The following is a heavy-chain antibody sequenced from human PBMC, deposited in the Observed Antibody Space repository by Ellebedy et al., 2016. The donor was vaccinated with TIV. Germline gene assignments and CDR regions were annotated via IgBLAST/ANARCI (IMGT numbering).Heavy chain of an antibody. J-gene: IGHJ6*03. D-gene: IGHD3-10*01. CDR3: ARVQRRITMLRGVFYMDV. CDR2: LSGGGSTV. V-gene: IGHV3-11*01. CDR1: GFTFSQYY. Sequence: GESLKISCTASGFTFSQYYMTWTRQAPGKGLECISYLSGGGSTVYDADSVKGRFTMSRDNAKNSVFLQMNSLRADDTAVYFCARVQRRITMLRGVFYMDVWGKGTTVTVSS.